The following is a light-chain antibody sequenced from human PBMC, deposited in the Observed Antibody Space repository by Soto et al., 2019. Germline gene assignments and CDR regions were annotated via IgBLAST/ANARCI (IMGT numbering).Light chain of an antibody. J-gene: IGKJ2*01. CDR2: QAS. V-gene: IGKV1-5*03. Sequence: DIQMTQSPSTLSASLGDRVTITCRASQSLRSWLAWYQQKPGKDPTLLIYQASNFESGVPSRYSGSGSGTEFTLTISSLQHDELTTYYCQQYRTYQFTFGPETNVE. CDR3: QQYRTYQFT. CDR1: QSLRSW.